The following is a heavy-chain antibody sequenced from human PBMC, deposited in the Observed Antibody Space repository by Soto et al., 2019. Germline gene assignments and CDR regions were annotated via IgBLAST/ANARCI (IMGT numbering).Heavy chain of an antibody. CDR2: IYYSGST. J-gene: IGHJ6*02. V-gene: IGHV4-59*01. CDR1: GVSISSYY. Sequence: SETLSLTCTVSGVSISSYYCSWIRQPPGKGLEWIGYIYYSGSTNYNPSLKSRVTMSVDTPKNQFSLKLSSVTAADTAVYYCARRGYGPGFPYYYGMDVWGQGTTVTVSS. D-gene: IGHD3-10*01. CDR3: ARRGYGPGFPYYYGMDV.